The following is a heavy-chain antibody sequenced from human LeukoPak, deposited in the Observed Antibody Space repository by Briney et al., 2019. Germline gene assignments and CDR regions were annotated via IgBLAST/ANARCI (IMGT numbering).Heavy chain of an antibody. CDR3: AREKGGILWFGELSYYFDY. CDR2: IYYSGST. D-gene: IGHD3-10*01. CDR1: GGSISSGDYY. Sequence: SETLSPTCTVSGGSISSGDYYWSWIRQPPGKGLEWFGYIYYSGSTYYNPSLKSRVTISVDTSKNQFSLKLSSVTAADTAVYYCAREKGGILWFGELSYYFDYWGQGTLVTVSS. V-gene: IGHV4-30-4*08. J-gene: IGHJ4*02.